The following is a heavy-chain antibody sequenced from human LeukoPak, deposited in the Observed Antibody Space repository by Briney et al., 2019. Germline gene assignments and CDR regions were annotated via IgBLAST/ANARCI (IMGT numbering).Heavy chain of an antibody. D-gene: IGHD3-10*01. Sequence: ASVKVSCRASGYTFTSYGISWVRQAPGQGLEWMGWISAYNGNTNYAQKLQGRVTMTTDTSTSTAYMELRSLRSDDTAVYYCARIPPIWFGELLPDDYWGQGTLVTVSS. CDR2: ISAYNGNT. CDR3: ARIPPIWFGELLPDDY. V-gene: IGHV1-18*01. CDR1: GYTFTSYG. J-gene: IGHJ4*02.